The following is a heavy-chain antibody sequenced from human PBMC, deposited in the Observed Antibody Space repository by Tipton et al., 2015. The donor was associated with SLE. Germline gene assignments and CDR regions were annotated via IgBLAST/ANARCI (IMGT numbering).Heavy chain of an antibody. Sequence: SLRLSCVASGFTLSSYGMSWVRQAPGKGLEWVSSISSSGGTTNYADSVKGRFSISRDNSKNTLYLQMNSLRAEDTAVYYCAKVGTEYADFYRPHDASDISGHGTMVTVSS. CDR2: ISSSGGTT. D-gene: IGHD2-8*01. CDR1: GFTLSSYG. V-gene: IGHV3-23*01. CDR3: AKVGTEYADFYRPHDASDI. J-gene: IGHJ3*02.